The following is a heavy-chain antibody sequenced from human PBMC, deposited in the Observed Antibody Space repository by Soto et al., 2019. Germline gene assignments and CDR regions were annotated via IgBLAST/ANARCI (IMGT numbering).Heavy chain of an antibody. CDR2: ISSSSSYI. CDR1: GFTFSSYS. CDR3: ARARFSRPYMDV. V-gene: IGHV3-21*01. D-gene: IGHD3-3*01. Sequence: XVSLRLTCAASGFTFSSYSMNWVRQAPGKGLEWVSSISSSSSYIYYADSVKGRFTISRDNAKNSLYLQMNSLRAEDTAVYYCARARFSRPYMDVCGQRTTVTVSS. J-gene: IGHJ6*02.